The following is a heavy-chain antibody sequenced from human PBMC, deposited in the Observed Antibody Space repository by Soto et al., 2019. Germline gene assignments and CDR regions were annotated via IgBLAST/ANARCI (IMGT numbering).Heavy chain of an antibody. V-gene: IGHV3-21*01. D-gene: IGHD5-12*01. Sequence: GGSLRLSYAASGFTFSSYSMNWVRQAPGKGLEWVSSISSSSSYIYYADSVKGRFTISRDNAKNSLYLQMNSLRAEDTAVYYCARDNSGYDYMSSYYYYYMDVWGKGTTVTVSS. CDR2: ISSSSSYI. CDR1: GFTFSSYS. CDR3: ARDNSGYDYMSSYYYYYMDV. J-gene: IGHJ6*03.